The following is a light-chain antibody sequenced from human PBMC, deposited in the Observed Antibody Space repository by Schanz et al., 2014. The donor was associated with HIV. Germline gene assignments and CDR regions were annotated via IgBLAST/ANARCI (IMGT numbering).Light chain of an antibody. Sequence: EIVLTQSPGTLSLSPGERATLSCRASQSVSSYLAWYQQKPGQAPRLLIYGASTRVTGIPARFSGSGSGTEFTLTISGLQSEDFALYYCQQYSDWPPSTFGQGTKVEIK. CDR2: GAS. CDR3: QQYSDWPPST. J-gene: IGKJ2*01. V-gene: IGKV3-15*01. CDR1: QSVSSY.